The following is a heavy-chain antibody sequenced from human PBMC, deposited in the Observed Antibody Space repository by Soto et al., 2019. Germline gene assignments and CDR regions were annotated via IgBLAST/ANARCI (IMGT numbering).Heavy chain of an antibody. V-gene: IGHV1-18*01. CDR2: IIPYNGKT. CDR3: ARGDTVVVPAAMPGFSFDF. CDR1: GYTFTNYG. D-gene: IGHD2-2*01. Sequence: QVPLVQSGAEVKKPGASVKVSCKASGYTFTNYGISWVRQAPGQGLEWMGWIIPYNGKTDYAQNLQGRVTMTTDTSTSTAYMEQRSLRSDDTAVYYCARGDTVVVPAAMPGFSFDFWGQGTLVTVSS. J-gene: IGHJ4*02.